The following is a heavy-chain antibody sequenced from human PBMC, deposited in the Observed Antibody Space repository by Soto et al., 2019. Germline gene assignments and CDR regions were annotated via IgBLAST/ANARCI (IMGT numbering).Heavy chain of an antibody. J-gene: IGHJ3*02. CDR2: INPSGGST. D-gene: IGHD3-16*02. V-gene: IGHV1-46*01. CDR3: ATSTFGGVIGPIDAFDI. Sequence: ASVKVSCKASGYIFTNHYIHWVRQAPGQGLEWMGIINPSGGSTNYLQKFQGRVTMTKDTSTGTAYMELSSLRSEDTAVYYCATSTFGGVIGPIDAFDIWGQGTMVT. CDR1: GYIFTNHY.